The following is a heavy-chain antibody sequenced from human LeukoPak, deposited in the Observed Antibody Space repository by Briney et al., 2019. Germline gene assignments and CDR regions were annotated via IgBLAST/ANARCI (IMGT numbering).Heavy chain of an antibody. CDR2: IRSKANSYAT. J-gene: IGHJ4*02. CDR3: TSLVGATTLGFEDY. CDR1: GFAFSGSA. D-gene: IGHD1-26*01. Sequence: GGSLKLSCAASGFAFSGSAMHWVRQASGKGLEWVGRIRSKANSYATAYAASVKGRFTISRDDSKNTAYLQMNSLKTEDTAVYYCTSLVGATTLGFEDYWGQGTLVTVSS. V-gene: IGHV3-73*01.